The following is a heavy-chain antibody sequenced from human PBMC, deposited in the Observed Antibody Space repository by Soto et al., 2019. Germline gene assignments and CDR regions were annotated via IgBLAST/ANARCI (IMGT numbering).Heavy chain of an antibody. CDR3: AKVSSSWYARFFDL. Sequence: EGQLLESGGGLVQPGGSLRLSCTASGFTFSRHAMTWVRQAPGNGLEWVSGLSDSGGSIYYADSVKGRFTISRDNYRNTLYLQMNPLRAEETAICYCAKVSSSWYARFFDLWGQGNLVTVSS. CDR2: LSDSGGSI. J-gene: IGHJ4*02. CDR1: GFTFSRHA. D-gene: IGHD6-13*01. V-gene: IGHV3-23*01.